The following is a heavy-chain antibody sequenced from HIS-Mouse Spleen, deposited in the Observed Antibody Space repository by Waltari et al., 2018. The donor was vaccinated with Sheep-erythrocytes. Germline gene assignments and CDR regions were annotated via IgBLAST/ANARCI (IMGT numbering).Heavy chain of an antibody. CDR3: ARLTIFGVVPDI. CDR1: GGSISSYY. Sequence: QVQLQESGPGLVKPSETLSLTCTVSGGSISSYYWSWIRQPPGKGLEWIGYIYYSGSTNYNPALKSRVTISVDTSKNQFSLKLSSVTAADTAVYYCARLTIFGVVPDIWGQGTMVTVSS. CDR2: IYYSGST. D-gene: IGHD3-3*01. J-gene: IGHJ3*02. V-gene: IGHV4-59*08.